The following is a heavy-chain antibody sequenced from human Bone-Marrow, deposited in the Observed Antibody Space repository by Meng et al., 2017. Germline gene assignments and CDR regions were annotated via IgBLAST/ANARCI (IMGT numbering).Heavy chain of an antibody. D-gene: IGHD3-16*02. V-gene: IGHV4-59*04. J-gene: IGHJ4*02. CDR1: GGSISSYY. CDR2: IYHSGST. CDR3: ARVDSYRVTYPDY. Sequence: SETLSLTCTVSGGSISSYYWSWIRQPPGKGLEWIASIYHSGSTYYNPSLKSRVTMSMDTSKNQFSLKLSSVTAADTAVYYCARVDSYRVTYPDYWGQGTLVTVSS.